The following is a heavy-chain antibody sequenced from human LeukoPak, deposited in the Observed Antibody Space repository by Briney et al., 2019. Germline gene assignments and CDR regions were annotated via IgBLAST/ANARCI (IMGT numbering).Heavy chain of an antibody. Sequence: SETLSLTCTVSGGSISSYYWSWIRQPPGKGLEWIGYIYYSGSTNYNPSLKSRVTILVDTSKNQFSLKLSSVTAADTAVYYCARGLRFLDLDVWGKGTTVTVSS. J-gene: IGHJ6*04. CDR2: IYYSGST. V-gene: IGHV4-59*01. D-gene: IGHD3-3*01. CDR3: ARGLRFLDLDV. CDR1: GGSISSYY.